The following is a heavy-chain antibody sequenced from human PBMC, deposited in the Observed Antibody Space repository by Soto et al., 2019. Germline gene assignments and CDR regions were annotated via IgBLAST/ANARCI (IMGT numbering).Heavy chain of an antibody. CDR1: GYTFTGYY. J-gene: IGHJ6*02. CDR2: INPNSGGT. D-gene: IGHD4-17*01. CDR3: ARDEPDDYAPAPYYYGMDV. V-gene: IGHV1-2*02. Sequence: ASVKVSCKASGYTFTGYYMHWVRQAPGQGLEWMGWINPNSGGTNYAQKFQGRVTMTRDTSISTAYMELSRLRSDDTAVYYCARDEPDDYAPAPYYYGMDVWGQGTTVTVSS.